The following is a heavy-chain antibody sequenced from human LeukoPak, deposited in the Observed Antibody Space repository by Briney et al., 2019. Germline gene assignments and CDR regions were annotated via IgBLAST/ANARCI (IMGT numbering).Heavy chain of an antibody. D-gene: IGHD5-12*01. Sequence: GGSLRLSCAASGFTFSSYSMNWVRQAPGKGLEWVSSISSCSSYIYYADSVKGRFTISRDNAKNSLYLQMNSLRAEDTAVYYCARTKGYSGYDSTVDVWGKGTTVTVSS. CDR1: GFTFSSYS. V-gene: IGHV3-21*01. CDR2: ISSCSSYI. J-gene: IGHJ6*04. CDR3: ARTKGYSGYDSTVDV.